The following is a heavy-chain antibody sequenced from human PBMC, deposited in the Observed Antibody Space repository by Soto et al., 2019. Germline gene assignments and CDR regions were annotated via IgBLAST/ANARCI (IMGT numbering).Heavy chain of an antibody. J-gene: IGHJ6*02. CDR1: GLSFSRYR. CDR3: AREGSSAGYYYYRSDC. D-gene: IGHD6-6*01. CDR2: ISSSSSYI. V-gene: IGHV3-21*01. Sequence: LWLSCAASGLSFSRYRKTWVCQAPGTGLEWVSSISSSSSYIYYADSVKGRFTISRDNAKNSLYLQMNSLRAEDTAVYYGAREGSSAGYYYYRSDCWGQGTWVSFSS.